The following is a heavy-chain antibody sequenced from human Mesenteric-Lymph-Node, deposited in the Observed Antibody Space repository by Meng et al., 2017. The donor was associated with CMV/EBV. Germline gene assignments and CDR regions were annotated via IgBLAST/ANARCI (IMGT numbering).Heavy chain of an antibody. CDR2: IYYTGTT. Sequence: SETLYLTCTVSGGSISSSSYYWGWIRQPPGKGLEWIGSIYYTGTTYYNPSLKSRITISVDASKTQFSLKLSSVTAADTAVYYCARDSPTPWSQLLSDAFDIWGQGTLVTVSS. D-gene: IGHD5-24*01. V-gene: IGHV4-39*07. J-gene: IGHJ3*02. CDR3: ARDSPTPWSQLLSDAFDI. CDR1: GGSISSSSYY.